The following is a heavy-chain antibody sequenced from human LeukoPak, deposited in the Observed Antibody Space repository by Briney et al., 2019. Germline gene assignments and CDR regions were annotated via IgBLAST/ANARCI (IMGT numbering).Heavy chain of an antibody. J-gene: IGHJ3*02. CDR3: ARVRQWLVPGNAFDI. Sequence: GGSLRLSCAASGFTFSSYWMSWVRQAPGKGLEWVANIKQDGSEKYYVDSVKGRFTISRDNAKNSLYLQMNSLRAEDTAVYYCARVRQWLVPGNAFDIWGQGTMVTVSS. CDR2: IKQDGSEK. V-gene: IGHV3-7*01. CDR1: GFTFSSYW. D-gene: IGHD6-19*01.